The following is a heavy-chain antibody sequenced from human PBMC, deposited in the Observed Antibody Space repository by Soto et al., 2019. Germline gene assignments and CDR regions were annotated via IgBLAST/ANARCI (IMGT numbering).Heavy chain of an antibody. Sequence: GGPLRLAYVASGVTFNNDWMDWARQAPGKGLEWVGRIRSKSDGGTTDYAAPVKGRFTISRDDSKNMVDLQMSSLKTEDTAIYYCTTYSGAAFEYWGQGALVTVSS. CDR2: IRSKSDGGTT. D-gene: IGHD1-26*01. CDR1: GVTFNNDW. J-gene: IGHJ4*02. CDR3: TTYSGAAFEY. V-gene: IGHV3-15*01.